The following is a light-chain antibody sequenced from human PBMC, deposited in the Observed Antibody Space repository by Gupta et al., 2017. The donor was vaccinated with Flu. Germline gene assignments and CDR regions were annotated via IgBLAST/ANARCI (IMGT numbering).Light chain of an antibody. CDR3: QQANSFPLS. CDR2: ASS. Sequence: DIQMTQSPSSVSASAGDRVTITCRASQTISSYLAWYQQPPGKAPILLIYASSSLQSGVPSRFCGGGSGTNFSLTISSLPPEDFATYYCQQANSFPLSFGGGTKVEI. CDR1: QTISSY. J-gene: IGKJ4*01. V-gene: IGKV1-12*01.